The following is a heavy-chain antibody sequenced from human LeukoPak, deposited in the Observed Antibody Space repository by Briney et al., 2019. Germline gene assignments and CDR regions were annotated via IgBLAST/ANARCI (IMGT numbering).Heavy chain of an antibody. CDR1: GYTFTSYA. D-gene: IGHD3-22*01. V-gene: IGHV1-3*01. CDR2: INAGNGNT. J-gene: IGHJ4*02. CDR3: ARGRNYYDSSGYYYYFDY. Sequence: ASVKVSCKASGYTFTSYAMHWVRQAPGQRLEWMGWINAGNGNTKYSQKFQGRVTITRDTSASTAYMELSSLRSEDTAVYYCARGRNYYDSSGYYYYFDYWGQGTLVTVPS.